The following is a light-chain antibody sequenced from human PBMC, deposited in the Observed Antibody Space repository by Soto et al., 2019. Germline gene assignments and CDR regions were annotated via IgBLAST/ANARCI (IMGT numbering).Light chain of an antibody. V-gene: IGLV1-44*01. CDR1: GSNIGNDY. CDR3: ASWDASLNGHWV. Sequence: QSVLTQPPSVSGTPGQRVTISCSGSGSNIGNDYVSWYQQLPGAAPKLLIYRDYQRPSGVPDRFSGSKSGTSASLAISGLQSEDGADYYCASWDASLNGHWVFGGGTKLTVL. J-gene: IGLJ3*02. CDR2: RDY.